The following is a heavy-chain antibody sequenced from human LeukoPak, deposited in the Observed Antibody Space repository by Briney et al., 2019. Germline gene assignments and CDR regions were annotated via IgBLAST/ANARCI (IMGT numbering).Heavy chain of an antibody. V-gene: IGHV3-9*01. CDR3: AKDMGWYYYDSSGSKGFDY. Sequence: QPGGSLRLSCAASGFTFDDYAMHWVRQAPGKGLEWVSGISWNSGSIGYADSVKGRFTISRDNAKNSLYPQMNSLRAEDTALYYCAKDMGWYYYDSSGSKGFDYWGQGTLVTVSS. CDR1: GFTFDDYA. CDR2: ISWNSGSI. J-gene: IGHJ4*02. D-gene: IGHD3-22*01.